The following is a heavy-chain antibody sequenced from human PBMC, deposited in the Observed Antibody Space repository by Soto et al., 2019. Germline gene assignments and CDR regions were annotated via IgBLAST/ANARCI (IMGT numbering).Heavy chain of an antibody. J-gene: IGHJ6*02. CDR2: ISYSGST. Sequence: SETLSLTCTVSGGSFSSSQYYWSWIRQPPGKGLEWIGYISYSGSTFYNPSLKSRLTMSVDTSNNQFSLKLSSVTAADTAVYYCARDRRLTHKVTNIPLFSKEYYYYGMDVWGQGTTVTVSS. D-gene: IGHD4-17*01. CDR1: GGSFSSSQYY. V-gene: IGHV4-30-4*01. CDR3: ARDRRLTHKVTNIPLFSKEYYYYGMDV.